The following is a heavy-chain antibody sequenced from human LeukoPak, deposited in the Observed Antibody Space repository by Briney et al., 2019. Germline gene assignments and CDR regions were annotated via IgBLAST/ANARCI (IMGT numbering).Heavy chain of an antibody. V-gene: IGHV3-23*01. Sequence: GGSLRLSCAASGFTFSSYAMSWVRQAPGKGLEWVSSIGGSGGSTYYADSVKGRFTISRDNSKNTLYLQMYSLRAEDTAVYYCAKVETAAAATLRGFDYWGQGTLVTVSS. CDR3: AKVETAAAATLRGFDY. J-gene: IGHJ4*02. D-gene: IGHD6-13*01. CDR1: GFTFSSYA. CDR2: IGGSGGST.